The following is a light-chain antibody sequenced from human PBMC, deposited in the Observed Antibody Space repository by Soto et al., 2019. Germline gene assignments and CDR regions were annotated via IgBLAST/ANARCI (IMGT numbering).Light chain of an antibody. CDR1: QSVSSSY. Sequence: EVVLTQSPGTLSLSPGERATLSCRASQSVSSSYLAWYQQKPGQAPRLLIYGASSRATGIPARFSGTGSGTESTLTISSLQSEDFALYYCQQYNDWPLTFGQGTKVDIK. J-gene: IGKJ1*01. CDR3: QQYNDWPLT. CDR2: GAS. V-gene: IGKV3-15*01.